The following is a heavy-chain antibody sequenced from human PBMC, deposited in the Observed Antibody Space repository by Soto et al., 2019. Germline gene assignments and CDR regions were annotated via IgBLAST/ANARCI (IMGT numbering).Heavy chain of an antibody. Sequence: QVQLVQSGAEVKKPGASVKVSCKASGYTFTGYYMHWVRQAPGQGLEWMGWINPNSGGTNYAQEFQGWVTMTRDTSISTAYMELSRLRSDDTAVYYCARDRPLYCSSTSCYARGMDVWGQGTTVTVSS. J-gene: IGHJ6*02. CDR3: ARDRPLYCSSTSCYARGMDV. V-gene: IGHV1-2*04. CDR2: INPNSGGT. D-gene: IGHD2-2*01. CDR1: GYTFTGYY.